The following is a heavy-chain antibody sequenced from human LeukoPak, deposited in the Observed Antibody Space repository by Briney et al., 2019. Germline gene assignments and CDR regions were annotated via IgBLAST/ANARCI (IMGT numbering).Heavy chain of an antibody. CDR3: ARDQRYSSSLYYFDY. CDR2: INPSGGST. CDR1: GYTFTSYS. J-gene: IGHJ4*02. Sequence: ASVKVSCKASGYTFTSYSMHWVRQTPGQGLEWMGIINPSGGSTSYAQKFQGRVTMTRDTSTSTVYMELSSLRSEDTAVYYCARDQRYSSSLYYFDYWGQGTLVTVSS. V-gene: IGHV1-46*01. D-gene: IGHD6-13*01.